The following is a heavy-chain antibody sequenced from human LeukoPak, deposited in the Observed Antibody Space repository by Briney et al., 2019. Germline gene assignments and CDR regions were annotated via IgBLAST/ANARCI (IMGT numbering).Heavy chain of an antibody. CDR3: ARGPPYSSSSWGVYYFDY. CDR1: GYTFTSYG. V-gene: IGHV1-18*01. Sequence: ASVKVSCKASGYTFTSYGISWVRQAPGQGLEWMGWISAYNGNTNYAQKLQGRVTMTTDTSTSTAYMELRSLRSDDTAVYYCARGPPYSSSSWGVYYFDYWGQGTLVTVSS. CDR2: ISAYNGNT. J-gene: IGHJ4*02. D-gene: IGHD6-6*01.